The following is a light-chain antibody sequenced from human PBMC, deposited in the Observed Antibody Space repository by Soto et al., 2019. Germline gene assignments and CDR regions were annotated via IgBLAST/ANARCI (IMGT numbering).Light chain of an antibody. CDR2: DAS. CDR3: QQSYSSPIT. CDR1: QSISIY. Sequence: IQMTQSPSSLSTSVLDTFTITFRASQSISIYLNWYQQKPGKAPKLLIYDASSLQGGVPSRFRGSGSGTDFTLSISSLQPEDVATYYCQQSYSSPITFGQGTRLEIK. J-gene: IGKJ5*01. V-gene: IGKV1-39*01.